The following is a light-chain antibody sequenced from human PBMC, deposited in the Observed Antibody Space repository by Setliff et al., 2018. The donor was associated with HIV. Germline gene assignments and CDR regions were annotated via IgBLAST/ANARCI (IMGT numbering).Light chain of an antibody. V-gene: IGLV1-40*01. J-gene: IGLJ1*01. CDR1: SANIGAGFD. Sequence: QSVLTQPPSVSGAPGQRVTISCTGSSANIGAGFDVHWYQQLPGTAPKLLIYGNGNRPSGVPDRFSGSKSGISASLAITGLQAEDEGDYYCCSYTGDTILYVFGAGTKVTVL. CDR3: CSYTGDTILYV. CDR2: GNG.